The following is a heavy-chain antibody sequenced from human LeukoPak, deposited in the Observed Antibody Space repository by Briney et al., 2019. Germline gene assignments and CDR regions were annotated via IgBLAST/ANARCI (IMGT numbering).Heavy chain of an antibody. CDR2: TNSDGSST. Sequence: GGSLRLSCAASGFTFSSYWMHWVRQAPGKGLVWVSRTNSDGSSTSYADSVKGRFTISRDNAKNTLYLQMNSLRGEDAPVYYCASLYSSGYYYFDYWGQGTLVTVSS. CDR3: ASLYSSGYYYFDY. D-gene: IGHD3-22*01. V-gene: IGHV3-74*01. J-gene: IGHJ4*02. CDR1: GFTFSSYW.